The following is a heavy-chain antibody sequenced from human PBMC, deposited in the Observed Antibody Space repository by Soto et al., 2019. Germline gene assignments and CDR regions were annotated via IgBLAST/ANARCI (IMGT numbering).Heavy chain of an antibody. CDR2: ISSSSSYI. CDR3: ARDRVRFGEDGYYYYMDV. CDR1: GFTFSSYS. J-gene: IGHJ6*03. D-gene: IGHD3-10*01. V-gene: IGHV3-21*01. Sequence: GGSLRLSCAASGFTFSSYSMNWVRQAPGKGLEWVSSISSSSSYIYYADSVKGRFTIPRENAKNSLYLQMNSLRAEDTAVYYCARDRVRFGEDGYYYYMDVWGKGTTVTVSS.